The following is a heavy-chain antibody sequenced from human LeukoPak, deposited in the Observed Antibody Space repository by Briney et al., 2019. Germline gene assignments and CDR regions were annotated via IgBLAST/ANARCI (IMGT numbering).Heavy chain of an antibody. Sequence: GGSLRLSCTVSGFTVSSNSMGWVRQAPGKGLEWVSFIYSGTIHHSDSVKGRFTISRDNSKNTLYLQMNSLRAEDTAVYYCARRAGAYSHPYDYWGQGTLVTVSS. D-gene: IGHD4/OR15-4a*01. J-gene: IGHJ4*02. CDR2: IYSGTI. CDR3: ARRAGAYSHPYDY. V-gene: IGHV3-53*01. CDR1: GFTVSSNS.